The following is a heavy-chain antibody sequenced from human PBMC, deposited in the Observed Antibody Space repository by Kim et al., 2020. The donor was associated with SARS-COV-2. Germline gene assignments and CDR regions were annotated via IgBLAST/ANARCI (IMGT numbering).Heavy chain of an antibody. CDR2: IKNKADGGTI. Sequence: GGSLRLSCAASGFTVTNAWMNWVRQTPGKGLEWVGLIKNKADGGTIDYAAPVKGRFTISGDDSKNMLFLQMNSLRIEDTGLYYCTTERAGSLDYWGRGTRVTVSS. D-gene: IGHD6-19*01. CDR3: TTERAGSLDY. J-gene: IGHJ4*02. CDR1: GFTVTNAW. V-gene: IGHV3-15*01.